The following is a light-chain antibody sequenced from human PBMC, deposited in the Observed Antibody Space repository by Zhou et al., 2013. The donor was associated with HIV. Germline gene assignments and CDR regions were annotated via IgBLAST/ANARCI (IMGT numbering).Light chain of an antibody. CDR3: QHYGNSPS. CDR1: QSVSSSY. V-gene: IGKV3-20*01. J-gene: IGKJ1*01. CDR2: GAS. Sequence: EIVLTQSPGTLSLSPGERATLSCRASQSVSSSYLAWYQQKPGQAPRLLIYGASTKTTGIPDRFSGSGSGTDFTLTISRLELEDFAVYYCQHYGNSPSFGQGTKVEIK.